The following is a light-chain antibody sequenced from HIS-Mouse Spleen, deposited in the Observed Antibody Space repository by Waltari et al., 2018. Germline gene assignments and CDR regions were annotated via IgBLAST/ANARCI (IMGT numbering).Light chain of an antibody. V-gene: IGKV3-11*01. CDR2: DAS. Sequence: EIVLTQSPATLSLSPGERATLSCRASQSVSSYLAWYQQKPGQAPRLLIFDASNTAPGSPARFSGSGSGTYFTLTISSLEPEDFAVYYCQQRSNWPTFGGGTK. CDR1: QSVSSY. J-gene: IGKJ4*01. CDR3: QQRSNWPT.